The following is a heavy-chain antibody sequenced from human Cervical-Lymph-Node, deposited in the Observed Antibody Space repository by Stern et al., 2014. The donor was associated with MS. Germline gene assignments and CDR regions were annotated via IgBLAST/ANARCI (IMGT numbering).Heavy chain of an antibody. Sequence: QVQLVQSGAEVKKPGSSVKVTCKASGGTFSSYAISWGRQAPGQGLEGMGGIIPIFGTANYAQKFQGRVTITADESTSTAYMELSSLRSEDTAVYYCAPYCSGGSCYYGYWGQGTLVTVSS. CDR1: GGTFSSYA. CDR2: IIPIFGTA. V-gene: IGHV1-69*12. CDR3: APYCSGGSCYYGY. D-gene: IGHD2-15*01. J-gene: IGHJ4*02.